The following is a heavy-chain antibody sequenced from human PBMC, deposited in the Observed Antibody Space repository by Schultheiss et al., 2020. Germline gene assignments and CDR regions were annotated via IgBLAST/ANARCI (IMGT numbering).Heavy chain of an antibody. V-gene: IGHV3-74*01. CDR1: GFTFSSYW. CDR3: AKDPRVLEARRPPWSPPPGIDY. Sequence: GGSLRLSCAASGFTFSSYWMHWVRQAPGKGLVWVSRINSDGSSTSYADSVKGRFTISRDNAKNTLYLQLDSLRAEDTAVYYCAKDPRVLEARRPPWSPPPGIDYWGQGALVTVSS. CDR2: INSDGSST. J-gene: IGHJ4*02. D-gene: IGHD6-6*01.